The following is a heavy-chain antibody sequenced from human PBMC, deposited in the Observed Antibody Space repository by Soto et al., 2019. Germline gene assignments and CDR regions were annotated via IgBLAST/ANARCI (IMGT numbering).Heavy chain of an antibody. CDR1: GFTFSSYG. CDR3: ARPYYYDSSARRPRYGMDV. V-gene: IGHV3-30*03. D-gene: IGHD3-22*01. Sequence: PGGSLRLSCAASGFTFSSYGMHWVRQAPGKGLEWVAVISYDGSNKYYADSVKGRFTISRDNSKNTLYLQMNSLRAEDTAVYYCARPYYYDSSARRPRYGMDVWGQGTTVTVSS. J-gene: IGHJ6*02. CDR2: ISYDGSNK.